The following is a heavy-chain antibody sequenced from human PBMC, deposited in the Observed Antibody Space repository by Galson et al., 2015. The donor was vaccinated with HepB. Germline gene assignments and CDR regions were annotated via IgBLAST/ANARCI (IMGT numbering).Heavy chain of an antibody. D-gene: IGHD4-11*01. CDR2: MNPNSGNT. J-gene: IGHJ6*03. V-gene: IGHV1-8*01. CDR3: ARGGGMTTALYYYYYYMDV. Sequence: SVKVSCKASGYTFTSYDINWVRQATGQGLEWMGWMNPNSGNTGYAQKSQGRVTMTRNTSISTAYMELSSLRSEDTAVYYCARGGGMTTALYYYYYYMDVWGQGTMVTVSS. CDR1: GYTFTSYD.